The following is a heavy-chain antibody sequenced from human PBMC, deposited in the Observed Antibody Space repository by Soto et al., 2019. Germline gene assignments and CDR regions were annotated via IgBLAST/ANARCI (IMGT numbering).Heavy chain of an antibody. CDR3: ARLEGLATISYYFDY. CDR1: GGSVSCSNFY. J-gene: IGHJ4*02. CDR2: IYYSGST. Sequence: QLQLQESGPGLVKPSETLSLTCTVSGGSVSCSNFYWGWVRQSPGKGLEWIGSIYYSGSTYYNPSLESRVTISVDKSKNQFSLKVISVTAADTAVYYCARLEGLATISYYFDYWGQGTLVTVSS. V-gene: IGHV4-39*01. D-gene: IGHD3-9*01.